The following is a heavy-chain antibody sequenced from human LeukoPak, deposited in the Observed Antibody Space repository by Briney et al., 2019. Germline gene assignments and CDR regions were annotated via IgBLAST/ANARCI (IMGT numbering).Heavy chain of an antibody. Sequence: GGSLRLSCAASGFTFSRFGMHWVRQAPGKGLEWVAVIWYDGSNKYYADSVKGRFTISRDNSKNTLYLQMNSLRAEDTAVYYCAKDSYYDILTGYMPYYYGMDVWGQGTTVTVSS. D-gene: IGHD3-9*01. V-gene: IGHV3-33*06. CDR3: AKDSYYDILTGYMPYYYGMDV. CDR2: IWYDGSNK. CDR1: GFTFSRFG. J-gene: IGHJ6*02.